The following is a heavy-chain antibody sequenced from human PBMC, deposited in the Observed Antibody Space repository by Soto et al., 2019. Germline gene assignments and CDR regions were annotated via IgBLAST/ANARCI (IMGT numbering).Heavy chain of an antibody. CDR1: GFTVSSNY. CDR2: IYSGGST. CDR3: ARDQSMVRGSYYYYYYMDV. Sequence: PGGSLRLSCAASGFTVSSNYMSWVRQAPGKGLEWVSVIYSGGSTYYADSVKGRFTISRDNSKNTLYLQMNSLRAEDTAVYYCARDQSMVRGSYYYYYYMDVWGKGTTVTVFS. J-gene: IGHJ6*03. V-gene: IGHV3-66*01. D-gene: IGHD3-10*01.